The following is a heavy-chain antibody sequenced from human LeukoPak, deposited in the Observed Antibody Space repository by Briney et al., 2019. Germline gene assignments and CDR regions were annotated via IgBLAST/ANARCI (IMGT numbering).Heavy chain of an antibody. CDR1: GYTFTNYD. CDR3: ARPIQLWDLGAFDI. D-gene: IGHD5-18*01. J-gene: IGHJ3*02. CDR2: MNPFSANT. Sequence: GASVKVSCKASGYTFTNYDIHWVRQATGQGLEWMGWMNPFSANTGYAQKFQGRITITRNTSISTAYMELSSLRSEDTAVYYCARPIQLWDLGAFDIWGQGTMVTVSS. V-gene: IGHV1-8*03.